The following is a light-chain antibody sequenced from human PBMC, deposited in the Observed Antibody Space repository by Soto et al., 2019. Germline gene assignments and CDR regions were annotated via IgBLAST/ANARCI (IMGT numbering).Light chain of an antibody. J-gene: IGKJ2*01. CDR2: DAS. V-gene: IGKV1-5*01. CDR1: QSISSW. CDR3: QQYNSYSRT. Sequence: DIQMTQSPSTLSASVGDRVTITCRASQSISSWLAWYQQKPGKAPKLLIYDASSLESGVPSRFSGSGSGTEFTLTLSSLQPDDFATYYCQQYNSYSRTFGQGTKLEIK.